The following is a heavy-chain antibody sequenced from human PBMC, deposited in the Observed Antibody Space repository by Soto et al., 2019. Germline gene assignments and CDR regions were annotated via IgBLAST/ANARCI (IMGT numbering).Heavy chain of an antibody. D-gene: IGHD1-26*01. Sequence: QVQLVESGGGVVQPGRSLRLSCAVSGFTFSSYGMYWVRQAPGKGLEWVAVISYDGSSKYYADSVKGRLTISRDNSENTLYLQMNSLRAEDTAVYYCAKGSIVGATKDWFDPWGQGTLVTVSS. CDR2: ISYDGSSK. CDR1: GFTFSSYG. CDR3: AKGSIVGATKDWFDP. V-gene: IGHV3-30*18. J-gene: IGHJ5*02.